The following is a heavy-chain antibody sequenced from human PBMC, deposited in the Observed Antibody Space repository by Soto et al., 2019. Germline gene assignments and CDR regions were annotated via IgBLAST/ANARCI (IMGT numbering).Heavy chain of an antibody. J-gene: IGHJ3*02. CDR1: GFTFSSYG. CDR3: ASKLLSDAFDI. CDR2: IWYDGSNK. D-gene: IGHD3-10*01. V-gene: IGHV3-33*01. Sequence: GGSLRLSCAASGFTFSSYGMHWVRQAPGKGLEWVAVIWYDGSNKYYADSVKGRFTISRDNSKNTLYLQMNSLRAEDTAVYYCASKLLSDAFDIWGQGTMVTVSS.